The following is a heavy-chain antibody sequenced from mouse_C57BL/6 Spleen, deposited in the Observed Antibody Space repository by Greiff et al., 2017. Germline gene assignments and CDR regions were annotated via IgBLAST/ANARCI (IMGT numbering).Heavy chain of an antibody. CDR1: GYTFTGYW. V-gene: IGHV1-9*01. CDR3: ASRNYPFDY. J-gene: IGHJ2*01. Sequence: VKLKQSGAELMKPGASVKLSCKATGYTFTGYWIEWVKQRPGHGLEWIGEILPGSGSTNYNEKLKGKATFTAETSSNTAYMQLSSLTTEDAAIYYGASRNYPFDYWGQGTTLTVSS. D-gene: IGHD2-1*01. CDR2: ILPGSGST.